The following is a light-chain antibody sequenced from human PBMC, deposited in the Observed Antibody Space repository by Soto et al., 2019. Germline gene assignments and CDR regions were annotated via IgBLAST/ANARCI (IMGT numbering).Light chain of an antibody. J-gene: IGKJ2*01. CDR3: QQYSSYSYT. CDR1: QSTSSW. V-gene: IGKV1-5*03. Sequence: DIQMTQSPSTLSASVGDRVTITCRASQSTSSWLAWYQQKPGKAPKLLIYMTSTLESGVPSRFSGSGGGTEFTLTIGCLQPDDFATYYCQQYSSYSYTFGQGTKLEIK. CDR2: MTS.